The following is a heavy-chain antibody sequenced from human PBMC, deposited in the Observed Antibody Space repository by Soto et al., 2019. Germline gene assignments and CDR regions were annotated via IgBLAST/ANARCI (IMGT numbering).Heavy chain of an antibody. V-gene: IGHV4-31*03. J-gene: IGHJ6*02. CDR1: GGSISNGDYY. D-gene: IGHD3-10*01. CDR3: ARGRRFTSGTYRAHYNSGLDV. CDR2: IYNSGST. Sequence: SETLSLTCTVSGGSISNGDYYWSWLRQPPGKGLEWIGDIYNSGSTSYSSSLKSRLIISRDTSKTQFSLTLYSVTAADTAVYYCARGRRFTSGTYRAHYNSGLDVWGQGTTVTVSS.